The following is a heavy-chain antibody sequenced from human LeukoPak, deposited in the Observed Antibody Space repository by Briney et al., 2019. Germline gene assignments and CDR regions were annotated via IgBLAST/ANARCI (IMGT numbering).Heavy chain of an antibody. CDR1: GFTFSSYS. J-gene: IGHJ6*03. CDR3: ARGGHYYDSSGYYGARYYMDV. D-gene: IGHD3-22*01. V-gene: IGHV3-21*01. CDR2: ISSSSSYI. Sequence: GGSLRLSCAASGFTFSSYSMNWVRQAPGKGLEWVSSISSSSSYIYYADSVKGRFTISRDNAKNSLYLQMNSLRAEDTAVYYCARGGHYYDSSGYYGARYYMDVWGKGTTVTVSS.